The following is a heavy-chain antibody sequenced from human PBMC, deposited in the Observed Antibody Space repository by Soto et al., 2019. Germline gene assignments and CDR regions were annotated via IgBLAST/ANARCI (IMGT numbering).Heavy chain of an antibody. J-gene: IGHJ3*02. D-gene: IGHD5-12*01. CDR3: ARDGGEYSGYDHDAFDI. Sequence: GASVKVSCKASGGTFSSYTISWVRQAPGQGLEWMGRIIPILGIANYAQKFQGRVTITADKSTSTAYMELSSLRSEDTAVYYCARDGGEYSGYDHDAFDIWGQGTMVTVSS. CDR1: GGTFSSYT. CDR2: IIPILGIA. V-gene: IGHV1-69*04.